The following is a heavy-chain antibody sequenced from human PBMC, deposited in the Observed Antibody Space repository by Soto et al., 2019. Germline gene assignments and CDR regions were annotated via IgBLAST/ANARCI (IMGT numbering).Heavy chain of an antibody. Sequence: EVQLVESGGGLAQPGGSLRLSCAASGFTLSGYWMHWVRQAPGKGLVWVSRIDNEGTSTMYADSVKGRFTISRDNGKSTLYLQMNSLGEEATGVYYCARGLRGPDYWGQGTLVTVSS. CDR2: IDNEGTST. CDR3: ARGLRGPDY. J-gene: IGHJ4*02. CDR1: GFTLSGYW. V-gene: IGHV3-74*03.